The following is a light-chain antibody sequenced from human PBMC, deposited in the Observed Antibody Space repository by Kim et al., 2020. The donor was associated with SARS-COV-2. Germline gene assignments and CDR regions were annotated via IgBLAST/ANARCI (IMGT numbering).Light chain of an antibody. CDR2: LAS. Sequence: ATSNCTSSQSVLSSSNNKTYLAWHQQKPGQPPKLLISLASTREAGVPDRFSGSGSGTDFTLTISSLQAEDVAVYYCQQYYNTPWTFGHGTKVEI. CDR3: QQYYNTPWT. J-gene: IGKJ1*01. V-gene: IGKV4-1*01. CDR1: QSVLSSSNNKTY.